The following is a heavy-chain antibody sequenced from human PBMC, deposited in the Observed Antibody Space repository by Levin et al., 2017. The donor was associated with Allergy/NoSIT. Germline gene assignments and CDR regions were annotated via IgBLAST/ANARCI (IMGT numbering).Heavy chain of an antibody. CDR3: ARWVFAFGMEA. CDR1: GYTFSSYW. CDR2: IYPGDSDT. Sequence: GESLKISCTGSGYTFSSYWIGWVRQRPGKGLEWMGVIYPGDSDTKYGPSFQGRITISVDKAINTVYLQWDSLQASDTAVYFCARWVFAFGMEAWGQGTTVNVSS. J-gene: IGHJ6*02. D-gene: IGHD3-3*01. V-gene: IGHV5-51*01.